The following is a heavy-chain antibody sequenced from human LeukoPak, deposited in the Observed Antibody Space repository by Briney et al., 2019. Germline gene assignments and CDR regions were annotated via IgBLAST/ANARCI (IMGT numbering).Heavy chain of an antibody. D-gene: IGHD2-2*01. CDR3: TRTPRLVAHAFYFDQ. V-gene: IGHV5-51*01. CDR2: IYPSDSDT. CDR1: GYTFATYW. Sequence: GESLKISCKGFGYTFATYWIGWVRQMSGKGPEWMGTIYPSDSDTRYSPSFQGHVTISADKSITTPYLQWSSLKAPDSAMYYCTRTPRLVAHAFYFDQWGRGTLVTVSS. J-gene: IGHJ4*02.